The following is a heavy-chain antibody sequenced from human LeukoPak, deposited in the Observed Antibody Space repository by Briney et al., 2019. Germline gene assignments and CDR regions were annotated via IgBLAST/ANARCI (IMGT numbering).Heavy chain of an antibody. J-gene: IGHJ4*02. Sequence: NTSETLSLTCAVSNGSFTGYYWNWIRQSPGKGLEGIGEINESGKTNYNESLKSRVSISLDRPRNHFSLRLRAVTSADTAVYFCARVGWRVLDYWGQGILVSVSS. CDR2: INESGKT. D-gene: IGHD6-19*01. V-gene: IGHV4-34*01. CDR1: NGSFTGYY. CDR3: ARVGWRVLDY.